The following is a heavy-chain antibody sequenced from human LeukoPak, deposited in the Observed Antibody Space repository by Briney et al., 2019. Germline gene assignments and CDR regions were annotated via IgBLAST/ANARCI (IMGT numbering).Heavy chain of an antibody. Sequence: SETLSLTCTVSGGSISSYYWSWIRQPPGKGLEWVGYIYSSGNNNYNTSLKSGVTISVETSKKQFSLKLSSVTAAVTAVYYCARVNPILYHFVEYFFDYCGQGTLVTVSS. V-gene: IGHV4-59*01. D-gene: IGHD3-3*02. J-gene: IGHJ4*02. CDR1: GGSISSYY. CDR2: IYSSGNN. CDR3: ARVNPILYHFVEYFFDY.